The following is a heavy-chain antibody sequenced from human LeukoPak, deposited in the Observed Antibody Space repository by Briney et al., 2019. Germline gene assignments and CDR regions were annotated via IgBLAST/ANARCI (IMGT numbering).Heavy chain of an antibody. CDR3: ARTGYSSGWYPGA. CDR1: GFTFSSYE. J-gene: IGHJ4*02. Sequence: GGSLRLSCAASGFTFSSYEMNWVRQAPGKGLEWVSLIYSGGTTYYADSAKGRFTISRDNSKNTVYLQMNSLRAEDTAVYYCARTGYSSGWYPGAWGQGTLVTVSS. CDR2: IYSGGTT. V-gene: IGHV3-66*01. D-gene: IGHD6-19*01.